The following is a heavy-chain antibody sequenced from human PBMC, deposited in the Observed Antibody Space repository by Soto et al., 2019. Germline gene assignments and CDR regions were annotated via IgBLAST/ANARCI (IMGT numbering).Heavy chain of an antibody. CDR2: IYYSGST. CDR3: ARRGSSGYYGGMDV. D-gene: IGHD3-22*01. CDR1: GGSISSSSYY. J-gene: IGHJ6*02. V-gene: IGHV4-39*01. Sequence: PSETLSLTCTVSGGSISSSSYYWGWIRQPPGKGLEWIGSIYYSGSTYYNPSLKSRVTISVDTSKNQFSLKLSSVTAADTAVYYCARRGSSGYYGGMDVWGQGTTVTVSS.